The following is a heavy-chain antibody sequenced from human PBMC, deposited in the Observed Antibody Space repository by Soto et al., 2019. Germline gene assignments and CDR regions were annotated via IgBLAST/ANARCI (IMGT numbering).Heavy chain of an antibody. J-gene: IGHJ4*02. V-gene: IGHV3-33*01. Sequence: QVQLVQSGGGVAQPGRSLSLSCATSGFSFSVFGMHWVRQAPGKGLEWVAVLGHDGTFKRYGDSVRGRFSVSRDNSKNTLFLEMNSLRDEDTAIYYCARDFHVGKYSDNWGQGTLVTVSS. D-gene: IGHD1-26*01. CDR2: LGHDGTFK. CDR3: ARDFHVGKYSDN. CDR1: GFSFSVFG.